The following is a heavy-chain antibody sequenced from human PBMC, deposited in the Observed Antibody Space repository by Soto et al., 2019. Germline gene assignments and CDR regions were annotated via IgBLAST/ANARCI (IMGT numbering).Heavy chain of an antibody. V-gene: IGHV4-34*01. CDR1: DGSFSGYY. CDR2: ISHSGIT. CDR3: ARGFCSGNDCYLHFDY. J-gene: IGHJ4*02. D-gene: IGHD2-15*01. Sequence: TLCLTCAVHDGSFSGYYWTWIRQPPGKGLEWIGEISHSGITNYNPSLKSRVSVSVDTSKNQFSLNLTSVTAADTAVYWCARGFCSGNDCYLHFDYLGPGTLVTVSS.